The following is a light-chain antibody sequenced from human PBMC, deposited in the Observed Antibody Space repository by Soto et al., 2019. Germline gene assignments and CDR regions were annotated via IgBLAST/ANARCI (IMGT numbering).Light chain of an antibody. J-gene: IGKJ5*01. CDR3: QQYEKWPPIT. Sequence: EIVLTQSPATLSVSPGETAALSCRSSESVRDNLAWYQQRPGQAPRLLIYDASTRATGIPARFSGSGSGTDFTLIISSLQSEDFAVYYCQQYEKWPPITFGQGTRLEI. V-gene: IGKV3-15*01. CDR1: ESVRDN. CDR2: DAS.